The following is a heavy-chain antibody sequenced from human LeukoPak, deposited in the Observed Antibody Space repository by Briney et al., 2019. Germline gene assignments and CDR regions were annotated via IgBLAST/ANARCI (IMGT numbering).Heavy chain of an antibody. CDR1: GFTFSNFA. CDR2: ISYDGTNK. V-gene: IGHV3-30-3*01. Sequence: GGSLRLSCAASGFTFSNFAMHWVRQAPGKGLEWVAVISYDGTNKFYADSVKGRFTISRDNSKNTLYLQMNSLRPEDTAVYYCARALFGELLDGMDVWGQGTTVTVSS. CDR3: ARALFGELLDGMDV. J-gene: IGHJ6*02. D-gene: IGHD3-10*02.